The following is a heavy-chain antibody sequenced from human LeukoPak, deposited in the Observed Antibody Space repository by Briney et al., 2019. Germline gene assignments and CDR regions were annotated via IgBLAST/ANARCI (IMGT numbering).Heavy chain of an antibody. CDR2: ISGSGGST. V-gene: IGHV3-23*01. Sequence: GGSLRLSCAASGFTFSSYAMSWVRQAPGKGLEWVSAISGSGGSTYYADSVMGRFTISRDNSKNTLYLQMNSLRAEDTAVYYCAKFLEGYCSSTSCYTALDYWGQGTLVTVSS. J-gene: IGHJ4*02. CDR1: GFTFSSYA. CDR3: AKFLEGYCSSTSCYTALDY. D-gene: IGHD2-2*02.